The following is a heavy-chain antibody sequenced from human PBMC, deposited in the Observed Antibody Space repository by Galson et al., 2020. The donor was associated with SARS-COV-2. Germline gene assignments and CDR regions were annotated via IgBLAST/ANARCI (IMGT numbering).Heavy chain of an antibody. CDR1: GGSISTYY. Sequence: SETLSLTCTVSGGSISTYYWSWIRQPPGKGLEWIGSIFSGGKTNYNASLSSRVIMSIYTSQKHFSLKLNSVTAADTAVYYCARGPIIGSNWFDPWSQGTLVTVSS. D-gene: IGHD3-10*01. CDR3: ARGPIIGSNWFDP. CDR2: IFSGGKT. V-gene: IGHV4-59*01. J-gene: IGHJ5*02.